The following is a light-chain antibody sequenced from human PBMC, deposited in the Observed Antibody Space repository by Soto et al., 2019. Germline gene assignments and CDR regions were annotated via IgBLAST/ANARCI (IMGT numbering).Light chain of an antibody. Sequence: QAVVTQPPSVSGAPGQRVTISCTASSSNIGAGYDVHWYQQLPGTAPKLLIYGNSNRPTGVPDRFSGSKSGTSASLAITGLQAEDEADYYCQSFDSSLSGYVFGTGTKLTVL. CDR2: GNS. CDR3: QSFDSSLSGYV. J-gene: IGLJ1*01. V-gene: IGLV1-40*01. CDR1: SSNIGAGYD.